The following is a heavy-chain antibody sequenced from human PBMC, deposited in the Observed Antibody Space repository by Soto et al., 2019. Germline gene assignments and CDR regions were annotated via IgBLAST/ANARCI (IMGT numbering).Heavy chain of an antibody. CDR3: ARGAWGSSSDTEPFDY. D-gene: IGHD6-6*01. Sequence: EVQLVESGGGLVQPGGSLRLSCAASGFTFSSYWMSWVRQAPGKGLEWVANIKQDGSEKYYVDSVKGRFTISRDNAKNSLYLQMNSLRAEDTAVYYCARGAWGSSSDTEPFDYWGQGTLVTVSS. CDR1: GFTFSSYW. V-gene: IGHV3-7*01. CDR2: IKQDGSEK. J-gene: IGHJ4*02.